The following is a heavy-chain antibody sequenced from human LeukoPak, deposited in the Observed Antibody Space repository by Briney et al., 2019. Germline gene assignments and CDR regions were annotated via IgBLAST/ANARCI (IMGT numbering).Heavy chain of an antibody. V-gene: IGHV1-46*01. J-gene: IGHJ4*02. CDR1: GYTFTSYY. CDR2: INPSGGST. CDR3: AREGIAAAADY. D-gene: IGHD6-13*01. Sequence: ASVKVSCKASGYTFTSYYMHWVRQAPGQGLEWMGIINPSGGSTSYAQKFQGRVTTTRDTSTSTVYMELSSLRSEDTAVYYCAREGIAAAADYWGQGTLVTVSS.